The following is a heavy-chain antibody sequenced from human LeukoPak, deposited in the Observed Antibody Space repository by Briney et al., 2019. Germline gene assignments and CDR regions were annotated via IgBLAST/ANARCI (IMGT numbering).Heavy chain of an antibody. Sequence: GGSLRLSCAASGFTFSSYAMSWVRQAPGKGLEWVSSINNVASHIYYAGSVRGRFTISRDNAKNSVYLQMNSLRPEDTAVYYCTRDATYYLRYGYFDSWGQGTLVTVSS. CDR2: INNVASHI. V-gene: IGHV3-21*01. CDR1: GFTFSSYA. J-gene: IGHJ4*02. D-gene: IGHD2/OR15-2a*01. CDR3: TRDATYYLRYGYFDS.